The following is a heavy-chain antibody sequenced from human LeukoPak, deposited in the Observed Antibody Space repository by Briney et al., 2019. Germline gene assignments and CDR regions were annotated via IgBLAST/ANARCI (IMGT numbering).Heavy chain of an antibody. J-gene: IGHJ4*02. D-gene: IGHD3-22*01. CDR2: INPNSGGT. V-gene: IGHV1-2*06. Sequence: ASVKVSCKASGYAFTDYYIHWVRQAPGHGLEWMGRINPNSGGTNYAQKFQGRVTMTRDTSINTAYMELSRLRSDDTAVYYCARGGAYSYDSSGRGDYWGQGTLVTVSS. CDR1: GYAFTDYY. CDR3: ARGGAYSYDSSGRGDY.